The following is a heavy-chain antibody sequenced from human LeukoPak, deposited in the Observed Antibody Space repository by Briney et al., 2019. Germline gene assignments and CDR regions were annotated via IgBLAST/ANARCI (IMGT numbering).Heavy chain of an antibody. J-gene: IGHJ6*03. CDR1: GFTFSSYW. CDR2: IKQDGSEK. D-gene: IGHD2-2*01. Sequence: PGGSLRLSCAASGFTFSSYWMSWVRQARGKGLEWVANIKQDGSEKYYVDFVKGRFTIPRDNAKNSLYLQMNSLRAEDTAVYYCARESCSSTSCYYYYYYYMDVWGKGTTVTVSS. V-gene: IGHV3-7*01. CDR3: ARESCSSTSCYYYYYYYMDV.